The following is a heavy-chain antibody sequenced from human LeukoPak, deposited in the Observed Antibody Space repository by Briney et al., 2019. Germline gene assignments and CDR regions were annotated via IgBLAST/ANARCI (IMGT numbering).Heavy chain of an antibody. Sequence: NPSETLSLTCTVSGGSISSGSYYWSWIRQPAGKGREWIGRIYTSGSTNYNPSLKSRVTISVDTSKNQFSLKLSSVTAADTAVYYCARESIYGDYGHWGQGTRVTVSS. V-gene: IGHV4-61*02. D-gene: IGHD4-17*01. J-gene: IGHJ4*02. CDR3: ARESIYGDYGH. CDR1: GGSISSGSYY. CDR2: IYTSGST.